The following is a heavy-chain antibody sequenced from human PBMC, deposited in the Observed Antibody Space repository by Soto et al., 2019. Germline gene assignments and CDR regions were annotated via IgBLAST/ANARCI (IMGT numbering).Heavy chain of an antibody. D-gene: IGHD3-10*01. J-gene: IGHJ4*02. V-gene: IGHV4-34*01. CDR1: GGSFSGYY. CDR2: INHSGST. Sequence: PSETLSLTCAVYGGSFSGYYWSWIRQPPGKGLEWIGEINHSGSTNYNPSLKSRVTISVDMSKNQFSLKLSSVTAADTAVYYCARGGKWFGEYYWGQGTLVTVSS. CDR3: ARGGKWFGEYY.